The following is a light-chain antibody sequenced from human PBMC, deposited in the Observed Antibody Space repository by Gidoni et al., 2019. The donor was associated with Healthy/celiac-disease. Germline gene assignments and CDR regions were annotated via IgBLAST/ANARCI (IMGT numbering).Light chain of an antibody. CDR1: ESVLYSSNSKNY. CDR3: QQYYSSPRT. Sequence: EIVMTQSPGSLAVSLGARATITCKSSESVLYSSNSKNYLAWYQQKPGQPLKLLLYWASTRESGVPDRFSGSGSGTDFTLTISSLLAEDVAVYYCQQYYSSPRTFGQGTKVEIK. CDR2: WAS. J-gene: IGKJ1*01. V-gene: IGKV4-1*01.